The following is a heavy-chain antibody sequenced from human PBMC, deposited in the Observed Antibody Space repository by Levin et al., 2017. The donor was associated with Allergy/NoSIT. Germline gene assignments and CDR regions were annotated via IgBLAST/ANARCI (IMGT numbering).Heavy chain of an antibody. D-gene: IGHD4-11*01. Sequence: GGSLRLSCAASGFTFSDYYMSWIRQAPGRGLEWVSYVSGSGASRFYGDSVKGRFTISRDNAKSSLYLQMNSLRAEDTAVYYCARSDDSNYYGTFGYWGQGTLVTVS. CDR1: GFTFSDYY. V-gene: IGHV3-11*01. J-gene: IGHJ4*02. CDR3: ARSDDSNYYGTFGY. CDR2: VSGSGASR.